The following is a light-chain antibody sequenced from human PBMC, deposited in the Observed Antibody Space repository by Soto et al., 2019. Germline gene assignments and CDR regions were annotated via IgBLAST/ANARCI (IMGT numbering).Light chain of an antibody. J-gene: IGKJ4*01. Sequence: TVLTQSPGTLSLSPGERVTLSCRASQSVSSNYLAWYQQKPGQTPSLLIYGASSRATGIPDRFSGSGSGTDFTLTISRLEPEDFAVYYCQQYGSSALTFGGGTKVEIK. CDR2: GAS. V-gene: IGKV3-20*01. CDR1: QSVSSNY. CDR3: QQYGSSALT.